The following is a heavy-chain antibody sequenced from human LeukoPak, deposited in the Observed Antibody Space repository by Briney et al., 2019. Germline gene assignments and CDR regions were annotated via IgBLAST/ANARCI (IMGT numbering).Heavy chain of an antibody. Sequence: PSEALSLTCAVSGGSISSGGYSWSWIRQPPGKGLEWIGYIYHSGSTYYNPSLKSRVTISVDRSKNQFSLKLSSVTAADTAVYYCARFPYAENYYYYGMDVWGQGTTVTVSS. D-gene: IGHD5-24*01. CDR1: GGSISSGGYS. CDR2: IYHSGST. J-gene: IGHJ6*02. V-gene: IGHV4-30-2*01. CDR3: ARFPYAENYYYYGMDV.